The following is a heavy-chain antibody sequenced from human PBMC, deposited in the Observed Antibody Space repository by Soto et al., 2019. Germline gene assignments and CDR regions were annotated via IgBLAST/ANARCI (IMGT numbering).Heavy chain of an antibody. CDR2: INHSGST. D-gene: IGHD3-16*01. CDR1: GGSFSGYY. V-gene: IGHV4-34*01. J-gene: IGHJ4*02. Sequence: PSETLSLTCAVYGGSFSGYYWSWIRQPPGKGLEWIGEINHSGSTNYNPSLKSRVTISVDTSKNQFSLKLSSVTAADTAVYYCARGGRHGGFDYWGQGTLVTVSS. CDR3: ARGGRHGGFDY.